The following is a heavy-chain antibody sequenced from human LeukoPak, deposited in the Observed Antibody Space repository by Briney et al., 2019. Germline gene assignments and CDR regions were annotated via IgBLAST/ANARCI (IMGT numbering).Heavy chain of an antibody. Sequence: GGSLRLSCAASGFTFSSYWMSWVRQAPGKGLEWVSAINGSGDNTYYADSVKGRFTISRENSKNTLYLQMNSLRAEDTAVYYCAGSSTDAFDIWGQGTMVTVSS. V-gene: IGHV3-23*01. CDR2: INGSGDNT. CDR3: AGSSTDAFDI. CDR1: GFTFSSYW. J-gene: IGHJ3*02.